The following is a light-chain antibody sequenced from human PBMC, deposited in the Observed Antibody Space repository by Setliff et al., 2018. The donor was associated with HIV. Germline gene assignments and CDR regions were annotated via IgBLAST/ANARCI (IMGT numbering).Light chain of an antibody. CDR2: DVY. V-gene: IGLV2-11*01. Sequence: QSALTQPASVSGSPGQSVTFSCTGSSNDVGAYNFVSWYQQHPGKAPKLIIYDVYKRPSGVPDRFSGSKSGDTASLTISGLQSEDEADYYCCSYAGTYTYIFGTGTKVTVL. CDR3: CSYAGTYTYI. J-gene: IGLJ1*01. CDR1: SNDVGAYNF.